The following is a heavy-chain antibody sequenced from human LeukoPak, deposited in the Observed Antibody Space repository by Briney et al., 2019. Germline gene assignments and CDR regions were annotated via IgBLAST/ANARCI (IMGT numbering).Heavy chain of an antibody. Sequence: PGGSLRLSCAASGFTFSTYGMHWVRQAPGKGLEWVAFIDYGGSYKYYADSAKGRFTISRDNSRNTLYLQMNSLRVEDTAVYYCARTILPALGYWGQGTLVTVSS. V-gene: IGHV3-30*19. CDR1: GFTFSTYG. CDR3: ARTILPALGY. J-gene: IGHJ4*02. CDR2: IDYGGSYK. D-gene: IGHD5-18*01.